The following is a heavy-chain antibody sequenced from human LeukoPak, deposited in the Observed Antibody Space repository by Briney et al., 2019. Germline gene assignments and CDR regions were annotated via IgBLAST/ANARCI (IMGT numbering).Heavy chain of an antibody. CDR1: GFTGSSKY. CDR3: GSRDKGYYYGLDV. CDR2: ISGGGNT. Sequence: GGSLRLSCVASGFTGSSKYMSWVRQAPGKGLEWVSIISGGGNTYYADSVKDRFTISRDNSKSTMYLQMKSLRAEDTAVYYCGSRDKGYYYGLDVWGQGTTVTVSS. V-gene: IGHV3-66*01. D-gene: IGHD5-24*01. J-gene: IGHJ6*02.